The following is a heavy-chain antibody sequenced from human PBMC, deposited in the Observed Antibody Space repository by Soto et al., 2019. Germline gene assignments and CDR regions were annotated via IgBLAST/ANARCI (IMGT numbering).Heavy chain of an antibody. CDR1: GGSFSGYY. Sequence: QVQLQQWGAGLLKPSETLSLTCAVYGGSFSGYYWSWIRQPPGKGLEWIGEINHSGSTNYNPSLKSRVTISVDTSKNQFSLKLSSVTAADTAVYYCARGPRGRPLHIDYYGMDVWGQGTTVTVSS. CDR3: ARGPRGRPLHIDYYGMDV. D-gene: IGHD1-26*01. J-gene: IGHJ6*02. V-gene: IGHV4-34*01. CDR2: INHSGST.